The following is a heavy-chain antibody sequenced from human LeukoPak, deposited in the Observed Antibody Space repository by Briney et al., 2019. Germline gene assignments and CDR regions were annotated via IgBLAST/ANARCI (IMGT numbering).Heavy chain of an antibody. Sequence: GGSLRLSCAASGFTFSSYEMNWVRQAPGKGLEWVSYISSSGSTIYYADSVKGRVTISRDNSKNTLYLQMNSLGTEDTAVYYCAKARSGGSWTFDVWGQGTMVIVSS. CDR1: GFTFSSYE. D-gene: IGHD1-26*01. CDR3: AKARSGGSWTFDV. V-gene: IGHV3-48*03. CDR2: ISSSGSTI. J-gene: IGHJ3*01.